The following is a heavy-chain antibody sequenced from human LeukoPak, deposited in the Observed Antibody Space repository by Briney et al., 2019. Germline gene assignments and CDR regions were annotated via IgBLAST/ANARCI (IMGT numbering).Heavy chain of an antibody. CDR1: GFTFNTST. Sequence: GGSLRLSCAASGFTFNTSTMNWVRQAPGKGLEWMSSISGSSDKIYYADSVKGRFTISRDNAKDSLYLQMNSLRAEDTAMYYCVRIPNSANFPNWFDPWGQGTLVTVSS. CDR2: ISGSSDKI. V-gene: IGHV3-21*01. CDR3: VRIPNSANFPNWFDP. J-gene: IGHJ5*02. D-gene: IGHD4/OR15-4a*01.